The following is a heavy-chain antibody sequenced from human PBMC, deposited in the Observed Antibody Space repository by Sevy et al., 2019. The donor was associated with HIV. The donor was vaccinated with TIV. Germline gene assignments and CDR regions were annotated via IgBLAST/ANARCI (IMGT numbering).Heavy chain of an antibody. CDR2: IYYSGST. Sequence: SETLSLTCTVSGGSISSYYWSWIRQPPGKGLEWIGYIYYSGSTNYNPSLKSRVTISVDTSKNQFSLKLSSVTAADTAVYYCARERGDSSGFDYWGQGTLVTVSS. CDR1: GGSISSYY. CDR3: ARERGDSSGFDY. D-gene: IGHD3-22*01. J-gene: IGHJ4*02. V-gene: IGHV4-59*01.